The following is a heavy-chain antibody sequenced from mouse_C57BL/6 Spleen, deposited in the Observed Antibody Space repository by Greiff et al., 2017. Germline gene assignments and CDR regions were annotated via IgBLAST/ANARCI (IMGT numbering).Heavy chain of an antibody. CDR1: GYTFTSYW. CDR3: ARSELLLWSAMDY. V-gene: IGHV1-61*01. D-gene: IGHD2-12*01. J-gene: IGHJ4*01. CDR2: IYPSDSET. Sequence: VQLQQPGAELVRPGSSVKLSCKASGYTFTSYWMDWVKQRPGQGLEWIGNIYPSDSETHYNQKFKDKATLTVDKSSSTAYMQLSSLTSEDSACDYCARSELLLWSAMDYWGQGTSVTVSS.